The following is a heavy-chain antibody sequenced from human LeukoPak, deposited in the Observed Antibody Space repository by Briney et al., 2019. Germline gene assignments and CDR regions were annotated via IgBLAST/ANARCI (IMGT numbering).Heavy chain of an antibody. CDR3: ARQKWEQQGRDYYFNGLDV. V-gene: IGHV4-4*02. Sequence: PSETLSLTCSVSIGSISSSKWWSWVRQSPVTGLEWIGEIYLYGTTNYNPSFTSRVTMSVDRSRNQFSLKLTSVTAADTAVYYCARQKWEQQGRDYYFNGLDVWGPGTTVIVSS. CDR1: IGSISSSKW. J-gene: IGHJ6*02. CDR2: IYLYGTT. D-gene: IGHD1/OR15-1a*01.